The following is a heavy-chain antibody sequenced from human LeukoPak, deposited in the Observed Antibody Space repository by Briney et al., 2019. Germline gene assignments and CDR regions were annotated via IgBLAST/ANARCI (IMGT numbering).Heavy chain of an antibody. CDR2: IYYSDSST. CDR1: GGSINSDY. CDR3: ARQGHKLTLVDYYGMDV. V-gene: IGHV4-59*08. Sequence: SETLSLTCTVSGGSINSDYWSWVRQPPGKGLEWIGYIYYSDSSTNYNPSLKSRVTISVDGSKNQFSLRLSSVTAADTAVYYCARQGHKLTLVDYYGMDVWGQGTTVTVSS. J-gene: IGHJ6*02. D-gene: IGHD1-26*01.